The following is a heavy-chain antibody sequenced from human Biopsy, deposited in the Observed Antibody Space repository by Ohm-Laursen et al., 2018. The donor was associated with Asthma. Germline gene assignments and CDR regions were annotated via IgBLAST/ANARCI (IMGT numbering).Heavy chain of an antibody. CDR1: GYPFTSFD. CDR2: MNPRSGVT. V-gene: IGHV1-8*02. D-gene: IGHD5-12*01. J-gene: IGHJ5*02. Sequence: GSSVKVSCKASGYPFTSFDLNWVRLAAGQGLEWMGWMNPRSGVTNFAPKFRGRISMTRDASINTAYREMSSLRSDDTALYFCAATGYSGYYYRTWGQGTLVTVSS. CDR3: AATGYSGYYYRT.